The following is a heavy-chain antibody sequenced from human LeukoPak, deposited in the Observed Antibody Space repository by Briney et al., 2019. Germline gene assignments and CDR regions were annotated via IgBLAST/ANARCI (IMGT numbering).Heavy chain of an antibody. CDR3: ARVHGGYPFDY. CDR1: GFAFHDYA. D-gene: IGHD3-22*01. V-gene: IGHV3-43D*03. J-gene: IGHJ4*02. CDR2: ISWDGGST. Sequence: PGGSLRLSCEASGFAFHDYAMHWVRQAPGKGLEWVSLISWDGGSTYYADSVKGRFTISRDNAKNSLYLQMNTLRAEDTAVYYCARVHGGYPFDYWGQGTLVTVSS.